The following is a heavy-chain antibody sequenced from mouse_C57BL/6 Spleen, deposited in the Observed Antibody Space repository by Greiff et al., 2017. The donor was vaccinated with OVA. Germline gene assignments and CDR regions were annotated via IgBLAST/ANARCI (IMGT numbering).Heavy chain of an antibody. CDR2: IHPADSDT. CDR3: AIGWLLRAMDY. D-gene: IGHD2-3*01. Sequence: QVQLQQPGAELVKPGASVKVSCKASGYTFTSYWMHWVKQRPGQGLEWIGRIHPADSDTNYNQKFKGKATLTVEKSSSTASMQLSSLTSEDSAVYYCAIGWLLRAMDYWGQGTSVTVSS. J-gene: IGHJ4*01. V-gene: IGHV1-74*01. CDR1: GYTFTSYW.